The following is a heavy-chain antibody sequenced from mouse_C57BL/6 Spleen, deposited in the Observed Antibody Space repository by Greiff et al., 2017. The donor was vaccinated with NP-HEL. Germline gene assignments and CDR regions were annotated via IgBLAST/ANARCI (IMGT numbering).Heavy chain of an antibody. Sequence: EVKLVESGGGLVKPGGSLKLSCAASGFTFSSYAMSWVRQTPEKRLEWVATISDGGSYTYYPDNVKGRFTISRDNAKNNLYLQMSHLKSEDTAMYYCAREGYGSWDYWGQGTTLTVSS. D-gene: IGHD1-1*01. CDR3: AREGYGSWDY. CDR1: GFTFSSYA. CDR2: ISDGGSYT. J-gene: IGHJ2*01. V-gene: IGHV5-4*01.